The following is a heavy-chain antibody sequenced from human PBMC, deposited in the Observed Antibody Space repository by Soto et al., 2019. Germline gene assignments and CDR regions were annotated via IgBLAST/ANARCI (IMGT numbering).Heavy chain of an antibody. CDR2: IYHSGST. CDR1: GGSISSSTW. D-gene: IGHD3-10*01. Sequence: SETLSLTCAVSGGSISSSTWWSWVRQPPGKGLEWIGEIYHSGSTNYNPSLKSRATISVDKSKNQFSLKLSSVTAADTAVYYCARAGTTMVRGVISGWFDPWGQGTLVTVS. CDR3: ARAGTTMVRGVISGWFDP. V-gene: IGHV4-4*02. J-gene: IGHJ5*02.